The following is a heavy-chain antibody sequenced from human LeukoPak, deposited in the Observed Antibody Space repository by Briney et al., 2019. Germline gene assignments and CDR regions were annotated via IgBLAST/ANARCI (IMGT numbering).Heavy chain of an antibody. Sequence: GASLRLSCAASGFTFSDYYISWIRHAPRKGLEWVSYISSSGSTIYYADSVKGRFTISRDNAKNSLYLQMNSLRAEDTAVYYCARVRGDRVATRLDVWGKGTTVTVSS. CDR2: ISSSGSTI. J-gene: IGHJ6*03. V-gene: IGHV3-11*04. CDR1: GFTFSDYY. D-gene: IGHD5-12*01. CDR3: ARVRGDRVATRLDV.